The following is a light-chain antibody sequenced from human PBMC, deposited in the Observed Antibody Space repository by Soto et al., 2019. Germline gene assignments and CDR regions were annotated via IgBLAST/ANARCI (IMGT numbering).Light chain of an antibody. V-gene: IGLV2-18*02. CDR1: SSDVGDYEH. CDR3: SSYTSSSTLYV. J-gene: IGLJ1*01. Sequence: QSALTQPPSVSGSPGQSVTISCTVTSSDVGDYEHVSWYQLAPGTAPKLLISDVINRPSGVPDRFSGSKSGNTPSLTISGLQAEDEADYYCSSYTSSSTLYVFGSGTKLTVL. CDR2: DVI.